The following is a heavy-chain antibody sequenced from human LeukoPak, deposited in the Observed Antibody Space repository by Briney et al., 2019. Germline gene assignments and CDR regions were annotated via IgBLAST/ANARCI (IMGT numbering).Heavy chain of an antibody. D-gene: IGHD4-11*01. Sequence: SSETLSLTFAVTGASMNVYFWSWIRQTPGKGLEWIGHVHHSFSSNFSPSLKSRVTMSMDTSKSQFSLRVTSVTAADTAVYYCACYSVLGRTFDCWGEGTQVTVSS. CDR2: VHHSFSS. V-gene: IGHV4-59*01. CDR1: GASMNVYF. J-gene: IGHJ4*02. CDR3: ACYSVLGRTFDC.